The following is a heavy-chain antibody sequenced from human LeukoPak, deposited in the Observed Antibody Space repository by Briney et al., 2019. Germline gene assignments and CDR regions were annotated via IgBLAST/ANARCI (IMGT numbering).Heavy chain of an antibody. CDR3: ARESGGVVLGY. J-gene: IGHJ4*02. CDR2: IYTSGST. Sequence: SQTLSLTCAVSGGSISSGGYSWSWIRQPAGKGLEWIGRIYTSGSTNYNPSLKSRVTISVDTSKNQFSLKLSSVTAADTAVYYCARESGGVVLGYWGQGTLVTVSS. CDR1: GGSISSGGYS. D-gene: IGHD2-8*02. V-gene: IGHV4-61*02.